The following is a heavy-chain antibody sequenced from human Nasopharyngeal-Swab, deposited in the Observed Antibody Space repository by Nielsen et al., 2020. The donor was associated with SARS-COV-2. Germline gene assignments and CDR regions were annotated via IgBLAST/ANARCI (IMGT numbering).Heavy chain of an antibody. V-gene: IGHV3-15*01. CDR2: IKSKTDGGTT. J-gene: IGHJ3*02. CDR1: GSTFRNAW. Sequence: GGSLRLSWAASGSTFRNAWMSWVRQAPGKGLEWVGRIKSKTDGGTTDYAAPVKGRFTISRDDSKNTLYLQMNSLKTEDTAVYYCTTSGYDSTSDAFDIWGQGTMVTVSS. CDR3: TTSGYDSTSDAFDI. D-gene: IGHD3-22*01.